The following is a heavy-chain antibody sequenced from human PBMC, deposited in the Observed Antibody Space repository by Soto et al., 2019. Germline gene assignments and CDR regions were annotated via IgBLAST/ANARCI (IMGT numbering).Heavy chain of an antibody. D-gene: IGHD5-18*01. CDR2: IIPIFGTA. CDR1: EGTFSSYA. Sequence: QVQLVQSGAEVKKPGSSVKVSCKASEGTFSSYAISWVRQAPGQGLEWMGGIIPIFGTAHYAQKFQGRVTITADESKSTAYMEPRSLRSEDTAMYYCARANIGGSYGYEENDYWGQGTLVTVSS. J-gene: IGHJ4*02. CDR3: ARANIGGSYGYEENDY. V-gene: IGHV1-69*12.